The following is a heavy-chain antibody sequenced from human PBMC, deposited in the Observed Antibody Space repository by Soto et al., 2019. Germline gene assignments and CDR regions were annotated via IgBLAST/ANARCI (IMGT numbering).Heavy chain of an antibody. CDR2: IYYSGST. CDR1: GVSICRGGYY. CDR3: ARGIQVVYANYFDY. V-gene: IGHV4-31*03. Sequence: SETLSLTYTISGVSICRGGYYWSCIRPHPGKGLEWIGYIYYSGSTYYNPSLKSRVTISVDTSKNQFSLRLSAVTAADTAVYYCARGIQVVYANYFDYWGQGTLVTLSS. D-gene: IGHD2-8*02. J-gene: IGHJ4*02.